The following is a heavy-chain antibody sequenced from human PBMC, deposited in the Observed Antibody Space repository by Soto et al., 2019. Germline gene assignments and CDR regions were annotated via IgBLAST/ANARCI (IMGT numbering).Heavy chain of an antibody. CDR3: AKGKPGASIAVADNYSYYGMDV. D-gene: IGHD6-19*01. CDR2: ISGRGGST. J-gene: IGHJ6*02. V-gene: IGHV3-23*01. CDR1: GFTFSSYA. Sequence: EVQLLESGGGLVQPGGSLRLSCAASGFTFSSYAMSWVRQSAGKGLEWVSAISGRGGSTYYADSVKGRFTISRDNSKNTLYLQMNSLSAEDTALYYCAKGKPGASIAVADNYSYYGMDVWGQGTTVTVSS.